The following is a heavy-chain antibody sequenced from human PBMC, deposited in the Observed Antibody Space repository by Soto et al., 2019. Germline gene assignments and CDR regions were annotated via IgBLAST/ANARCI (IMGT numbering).Heavy chain of an antibody. Sequence: QVPLVQSGAEVKKPGSSVKVSCKASGGIFSTYAISWLRRAPGQGLEWMGGIIPIFGTPNYAQRFQGRVTITADESTSTAYMELSRIRSEDTAVYDCARDRDDYGSGNYYNRIDFWGQGTLVTVSS. CDR2: IIPIFGTP. CDR3: ARDRDDYGSGNYYNRIDF. V-gene: IGHV1-69*01. CDR1: GGIFSTYA. D-gene: IGHD3-10*01. J-gene: IGHJ4*02.